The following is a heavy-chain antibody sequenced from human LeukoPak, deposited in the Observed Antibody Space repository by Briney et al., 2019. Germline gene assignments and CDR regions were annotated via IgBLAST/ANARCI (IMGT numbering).Heavy chain of an antibody. CDR2: IRSSGDIL. Sequence: GGSLRLSCAASGFNFSSYEMSWVRQAPGKGLEWVSYIRSSGDILYYADSVKGRFTISRDNAKNSLYPQMNSLRAEDTAVYYCAKAHGYYYYDPFDIWGQGTMVTVSS. CDR3: AKAHGYYYYDPFDI. CDR1: GFNFSSYE. J-gene: IGHJ3*02. V-gene: IGHV3-48*03. D-gene: IGHD3-22*01.